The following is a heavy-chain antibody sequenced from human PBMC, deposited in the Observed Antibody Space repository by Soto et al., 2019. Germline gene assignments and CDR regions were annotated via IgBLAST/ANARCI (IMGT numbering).Heavy chain of an antibody. V-gene: IGHV3-23*01. CDR3: AKGHYYYDTL. CDR1: GFTFSGSA. D-gene: IGHD3-22*01. J-gene: IGHJ4*02. CDR2: ITSSGHST. Sequence: EVQLLESGGGLVQPGGSLRLSCAASGFTFSGSAMSWVRQAPGEGLEWVSSITSSGHSTYYADSVKGRFTISRDNSRDTLYVHMNCLRVEDTALYYCAKGHYYYDTLGGQGTLVTVSS.